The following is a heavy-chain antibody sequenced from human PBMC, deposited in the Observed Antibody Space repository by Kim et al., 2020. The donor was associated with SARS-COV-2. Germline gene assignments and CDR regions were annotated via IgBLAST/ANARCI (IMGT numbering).Heavy chain of an antibody. V-gene: IGHV4-59*01. D-gene: IGHD2-2*01. J-gene: IGHJ4*01. CDR2: IYYSGST. Sequence: SETLSLTCTVSGGSISSYYWSWIRQPPGKGLEWIGYIYYSGSTNYNPSLKSRVTISVVTSKNQFSLKLLSMTAADTAVYYCARVAVVRASYFDYWGHGTL. CDR1: GGSISSYY. CDR3: ARVAVVRASYFDY.